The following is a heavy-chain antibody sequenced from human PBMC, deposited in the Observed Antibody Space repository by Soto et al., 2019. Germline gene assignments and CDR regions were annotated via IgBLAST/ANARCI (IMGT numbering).Heavy chain of an antibody. Sequence: SETLSLTCAVSGYSISSGYYWGWIRQPPGKGLEWIGSIYHSGSTYYNPSLKSRATISVDTSKNQFSLKLSSVTAADTAVYYCARDPYKYYDFWSGYYKHSDGMDVWVKGPRSPSPQ. CDR1: GYSISSGYY. CDR3: ARDPYKYYDFWSGYYKHSDGMDV. CDR2: IYHSGST. J-gene: IGHJ6*01. V-gene: IGHV4-38-2*02. D-gene: IGHD3-3*01.